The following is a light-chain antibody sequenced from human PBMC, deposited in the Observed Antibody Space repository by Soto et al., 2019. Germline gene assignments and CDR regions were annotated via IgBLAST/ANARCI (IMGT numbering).Light chain of an antibody. Sequence: DVVMTQSPLSLPVTLGQPASISCRSSQSLVYSDGNTYLNWFQQRPGQSPRRLISKISNRDSGVPDRFGGSGSGTDFTLRISRVEAEDVWVYYCMQGAHWPYTFGQGTKLEIK. CDR3: MQGAHWPYT. CDR2: KIS. J-gene: IGKJ2*01. V-gene: IGKV2-30*01. CDR1: QSLVYSDGNTY.